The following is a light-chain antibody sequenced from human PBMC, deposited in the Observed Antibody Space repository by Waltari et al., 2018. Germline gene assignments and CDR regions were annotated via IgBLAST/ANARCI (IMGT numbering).Light chain of an antibody. CDR2: SAS. CDR1: QSVTNY. J-gene: IGKJ1*01. Sequence: EIVLTQSPDTLSLSPGERATLSCRSSQSVTNYLAWYQPKPGQPPRVLTYSASNRATGVPARFSGSGSGTDFTLTISSLEPEDFAVYYCQQRSNWPRTFGQGTKVEVK. CDR3: QQRSNWPRT. V-gene: IGKV3-11*01.